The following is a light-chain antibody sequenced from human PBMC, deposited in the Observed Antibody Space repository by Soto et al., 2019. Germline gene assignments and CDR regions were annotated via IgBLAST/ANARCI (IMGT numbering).Light chain of an antibody. CDR2: DAS. CDR3: QQRSNWPLT. CDR1: QGISSS. Sequence: LTQSPSFLSASIGDRVTITCRASQGISSSLAWYQQKPGQAPRLLIYDASNRATGIPARFSGSGSGTDFTLTISSLEPEDFAVYYCQQRSNWPLTFGGGSKVDIK. V-gene: IGKV3D-11*01. J-gene: IGKJ4*01.